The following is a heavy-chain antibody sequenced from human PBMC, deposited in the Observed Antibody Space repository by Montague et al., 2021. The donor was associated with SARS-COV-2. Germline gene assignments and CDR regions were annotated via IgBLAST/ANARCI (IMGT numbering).Heavy chain of an antibody. Sequence: SETLSLTCGVYGGSFGDDHWSWIRQPPGKGLEWIGDIKQSGSTNXXPSLKSRVTISVDTSKNQFSLKLTSVTAADTAVYFCARGHLSVSMIVVVFTSASYYSDYWGQGAQVTVSS. CDR2: IKQSGST. CDR3: ARGHLSVSMIVVVFTSASYYSDY. D-gene: IGHD3-22*01. CDR1: GGSFGDDH. V-gene: IGHV4-34*01. J-gene: IGHJ4*02.